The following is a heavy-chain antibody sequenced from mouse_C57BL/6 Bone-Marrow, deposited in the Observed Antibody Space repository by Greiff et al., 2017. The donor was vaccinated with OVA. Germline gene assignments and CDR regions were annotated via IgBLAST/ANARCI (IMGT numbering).Heavy chain of an antibody. CDR1: GYSITSDY. V-gene: IGHV3-8*01. CDR3: ARYYYGTPYYFDD. D-gene: IGHD1-1*01. Sequence: DVKLQESGPGLAKPSQTLSLTCSVTGYSITSDYWNWIRKFPGNKLEYMGYISYSGSTYYNPSLKSRISITRDTSKDQYYLQLNSVTTEDTATYYCARYYYGTPYYFDDWGQGTTLTVSS. CDR2: ISYSGST. J-gene: IGHJ2*01.